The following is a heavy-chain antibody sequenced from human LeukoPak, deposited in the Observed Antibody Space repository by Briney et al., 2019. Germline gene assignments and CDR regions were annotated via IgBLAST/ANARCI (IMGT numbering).Heavy chain of an antibody. D-gene: IGHD3-22*01. CDR3: ARTPSDSSGYYFNFDY. CDR2: IYTSGST. CDR1: GGSISSYY. Sequence: PSETLSLTCTVSGGSISSYYWGWIRQPAGKGLEWIGRIYTSGSTNYNPSLKSRVTISVDKSKNQFSLKLSSVTAADTAVYYCARTPSDSSGYYFNFDYWGQGTLVTVSS. J-gene: IGHJ4*02. V-gene: IGHV4-4*07.